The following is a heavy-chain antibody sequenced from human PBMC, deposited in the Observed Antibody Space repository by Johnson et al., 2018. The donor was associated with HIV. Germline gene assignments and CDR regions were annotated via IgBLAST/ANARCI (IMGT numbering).Heavy chain of an antibody. CDR2: ISYDGSNE. D-gene: IGHD3-9*01. CDR1: GFTFSSYG. CDR3: ARAAFVHYDILTGPPLEDAFDI. V-gene: IGHV3-30*03. J-gene: IGHJ3*02. Sequence: VQLVESGGGVVQPGRSLRLSCAASGFTFSSYGIHWVRQAPGKGLEWVAVISYDGSNEYYADSVKGRFTISRDNFKNTLFLQMNSLRAEDTAVYYCARAAFVHYDILTGPPLEDAFDIWGQGTMVTVTS.